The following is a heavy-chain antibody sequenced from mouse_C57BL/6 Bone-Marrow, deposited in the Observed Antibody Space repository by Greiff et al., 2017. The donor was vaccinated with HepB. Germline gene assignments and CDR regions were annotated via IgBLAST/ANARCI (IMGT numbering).Heavy chain of an antibody. Sequence: EVKVVESGGGLVQSGRSLRLSCATSGFTFSDFYMEWVRQAPGKGLEWIAASRNKANDYTTEYSASVEGRFIVSRDTAQSILYLQMNALRAEDTAIYYCARASNWENYFDYWGQGTTLTVSS. CDR2: SRNKANDYTT. D-gene: IGHD4-1*01. V-gene: IGHV7-1*01. CDR3: ARASNWENYFDY. CDR1: GFTFSDFY. J-gene: IGHJ2*01.